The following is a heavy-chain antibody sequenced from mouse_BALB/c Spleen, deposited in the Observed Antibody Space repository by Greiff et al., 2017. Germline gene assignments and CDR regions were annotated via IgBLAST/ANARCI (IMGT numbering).Heavy chain of an antibody. J-gene: IGHJ4*01. Sequence: EVQLVESGGGLVKPGGSLKLSCAASGFTFSDYYMYWVRQTPEKRLEWVATISDGGSYTYYPDSVKGRFTISRDNAKNNLYLQMSSLKSEDTAMYYCARYGYAYAMDYWGQGTSVTVSS. CDR2: ISDGGSYT. CDR3: ARYGYAYAMDY. V-gene: IGHV5-4*02. D-gene: IGHD2-2*01. CDR1: GFTFSDYY.